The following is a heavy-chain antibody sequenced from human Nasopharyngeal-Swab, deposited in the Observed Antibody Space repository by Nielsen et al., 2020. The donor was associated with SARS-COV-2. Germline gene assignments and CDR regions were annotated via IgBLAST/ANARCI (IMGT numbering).Heavy chain of an antibody. CDR3: AKDNWGIAVAGSIDY. V-gene: IGHV3-9*01. D-gene: IGHD6-19*01. Sequence: SLKISCAASGFTFDDYAMHWVRQAPGKGLEWVSGISWNSGSIGYADSVKGRFTIPRDNAKNSLYLQMNSLRAEDTALYYCAKDNWGIAVAGSIDYWGQGTMVTVSS. J-gene: IGHJ3*01. CDR2: ISWNSGSI. CDR1: GFTFDDYA.